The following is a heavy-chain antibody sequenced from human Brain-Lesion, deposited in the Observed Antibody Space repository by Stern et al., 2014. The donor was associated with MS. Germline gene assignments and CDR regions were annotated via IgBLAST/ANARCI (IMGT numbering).Heavy chain of an antibody. Sequence: VQLVESGGDLVQPGGSLRLSCAASGFWFSNYWMSWVRQAPGKGPEWVANIKPDGREKYYVGSVKGRFTISRDNAKNSLYLQMNSLRVEGTAVYYCARGVDPGGQGTLVTVSS. V-gene: IGHV3-7*01. J-gene: IGHJ5*02. CDR1: GFWFSNYW. CDR2: IKPDGREK. CDR3: ARGVDP.